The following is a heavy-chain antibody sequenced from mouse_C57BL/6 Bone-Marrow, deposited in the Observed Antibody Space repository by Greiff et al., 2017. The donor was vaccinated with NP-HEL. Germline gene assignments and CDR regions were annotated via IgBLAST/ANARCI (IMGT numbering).Heavy chain of an antibody. V-gene: IGHV1-82*01. D-gene: IGHD2-2*01. CDR3: ARVPLLWLRDAMDY. J-gene: IGHJ4*01. CDR2: IYPGDGDT. Sequence: QVQLKESGPELVKPGASVKISCKASGYAFSSSWMNWVKQRPGKGLEWIGRIYPGDGDTNYNGKFKGKATLPADKSSSTAYMQLSSLTSEDSAVYFCARVPLLWLRDAMDYWGQGTSVTVSS. CDR1: GYAFSSSW.